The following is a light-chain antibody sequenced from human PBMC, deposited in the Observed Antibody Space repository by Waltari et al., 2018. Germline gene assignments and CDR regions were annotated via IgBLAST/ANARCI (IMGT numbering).Light chain of an antibody. CDR2: KVS. V-gene: IGKV2-30*01. CDR3: MQATHLPPT. Sequence: QSLVYSDGKTYLNWFQQRPGQSPRRLIYKVSNRDSGVPARVSGSGSGTDFTLAISRVEAEDVGIYYCMQATHLPPTFSQGTKVEI. J-gene: IGKJ1*01. CDR1: QSLVYSDGKTY.